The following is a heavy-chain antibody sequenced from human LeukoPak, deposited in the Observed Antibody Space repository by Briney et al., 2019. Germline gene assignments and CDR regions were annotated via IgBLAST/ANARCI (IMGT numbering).Heavy chain of an antibody. CDR1: GYTLTELS. CDR3: ATDGGSGIAAAGTPFC. Sequence: ASVKVSCKVSGYTLTELSMHWVRQAPGKGLEWMGGFDPEDGETIYAQKFQGRVTMTEDTSTDTAYMELSSLRSEDTAVYYCATDGGSGIAAAGTPFCWGQGTLVTVSS. CDR2: FDPEDGET. V-gene: IGHV1-24*01. J-gene: IGHJ4*02. D-gene: IGHD6-13*01.